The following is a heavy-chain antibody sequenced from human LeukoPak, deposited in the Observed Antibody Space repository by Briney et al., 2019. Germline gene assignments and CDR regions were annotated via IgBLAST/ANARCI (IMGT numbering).Heavy chain of an antibody. CDR1: GFTFSDYW. D-gene: IGHD1-14*01. CDR2: INQDGGEA. Sequence: GGSLRLSCSASGFTFSDYWMTWVRQAPGKGLEWVANINQDGGEAYYVDSVKGRFTVSRDNAKNSLYLQLNNLRVDDTAVYHCAKPEGYYYDYMDVWGKGTTVTVSS. V-gene: IGHV3-7*01. CDR3: AKPEGYYYDYMDV. J-gene: IGHJ6*03.